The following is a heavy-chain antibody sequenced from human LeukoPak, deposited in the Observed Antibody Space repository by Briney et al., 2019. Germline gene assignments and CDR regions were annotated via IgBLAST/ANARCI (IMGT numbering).Heavy chain of an antibody. CDR1: GFTFSNYW. D-gene: IGHD6-6*01. Sequence: QPGGSLRLPCAASGFTFSNYWMSWVRQAPGKGLEWVANIKQDGSEEVYVDSLKGRFTISRDNAKNSLFLQMNTLRAEDTAVYYCARDPYSSTWSYGMDVWGQGTTVTVSS. V-gene: IGHV3-7*05. CDR3: ARDPYSSTWSYGMDV. CDR2: IKQDGSEE. J-gene: IGHJ6*02.